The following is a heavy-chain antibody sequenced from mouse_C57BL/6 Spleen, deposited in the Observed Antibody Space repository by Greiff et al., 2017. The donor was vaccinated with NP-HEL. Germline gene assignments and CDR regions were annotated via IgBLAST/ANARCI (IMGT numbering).Heavy chain of an antibody. CDR2: INPYNGGT. CDR3: AQQLHYCAMDY. J-gene: IGHJ4*01. CDR1: GYTFTDYY. Sequence: EVQLQQSGPVLVKPGASVKMSCKASGYTFTDYYMNWVKQSHGKSLEWIGVINPYNGGTSYNQKFKGKATLTVDKSSSTAYMELNSLTSEDSAVYYCAQQLHYCAMDYWGQGTSVTVPS. D-gene: IGHD4-1*02. V-gene: IGHV1-19*01.